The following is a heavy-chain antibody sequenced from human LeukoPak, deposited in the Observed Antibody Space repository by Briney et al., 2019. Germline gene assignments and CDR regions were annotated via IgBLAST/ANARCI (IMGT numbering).Heavy chain of an antibody. V-gene: IGHV4-39*01. Sequence: PSETLSLTCNVSGGSISSSTSYYWGWIRQPPGKGLDWIGSIYHSGETSYNPSLTGRLTIAVDTSKNQFSLRLRSATAADTAVYYCARHRAAQLSKFDFWGRGALVTVSS. CDR1: GGSISSSTSYY. CDR3: ARHRAAQLSKFDF. J-gene: IGHJ4*02. D-gene: IGHD1-1*01. CDR2: IYHSGET.